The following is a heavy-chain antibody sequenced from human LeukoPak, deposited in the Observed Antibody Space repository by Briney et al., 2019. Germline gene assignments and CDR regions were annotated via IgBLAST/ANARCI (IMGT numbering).Heavy chain of an antibody. J-gene: IGHJ4*02. CDR2: ISWNSGSI. Sequence: AGGSLRLSCAASGFTFDDYAMHWVRQAPGKGLEWVSGISWNSGSIGYADSVKGRFTISRDNAKNSLYLQMNSLRAEDTALYYCAKDIYGDYSYYLDYWGQGTLVTVSS. CDR1: GFTFDDYA. V-gene: IGHV3-9*01. CDR3: AKDIYGDYSYYLDY. D-gene: IGHD4-17*01.